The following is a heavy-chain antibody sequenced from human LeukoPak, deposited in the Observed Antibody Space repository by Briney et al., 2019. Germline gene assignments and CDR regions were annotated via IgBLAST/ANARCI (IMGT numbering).Heavy chain of an antibody. V-gene: IGHV4-59*01. J-gene: IGHJ4*02. Sequence: SETLSLTCTVSGGSISSYYWSWIRQPPGKGLEWIGYIYYSGSTNYNPPLKSRVTISVDTSKNQFSLKLSSVTAADTAVYYCARKEGGAVAGSYYFDYWGQGTLVTVSS. D-gene: IGHD6-19*01. CDR3: ARKEGGAVAGSYYFDY. CDR1: GGSISSYY. CDR2: IYYSGST.